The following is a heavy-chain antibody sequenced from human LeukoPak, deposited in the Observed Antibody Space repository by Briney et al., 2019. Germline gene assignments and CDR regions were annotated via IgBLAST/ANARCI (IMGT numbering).Heavy chain of an antibody. CDR2: IYPGDSDT. Sequence: GESLKISCKGSGYSFTSYWIGWVRQMPGKGLEWMGIIYPGDSDTRYSPSFQGQVTISADKSISTAYLQWSSLKASDTAMYYCARSYYYGSGSYCAPPTYFDYWGQGTLVTVSS. J-gene: IGHJ4*02. D-gene: IGHD3-10*01. CDR1: GYSFTSYW. CDR3: ARSYYYGSGSYCAPPTYFDY. V-gene: IGHV5-51*01.